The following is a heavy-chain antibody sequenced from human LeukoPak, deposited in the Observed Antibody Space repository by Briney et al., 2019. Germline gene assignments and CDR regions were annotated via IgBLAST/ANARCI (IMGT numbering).Heavy chain of an antibody. D-gene: IGHD3-10*01. Sequence: GGSLRLSCAASGFTFSSYAMHWVRQAPGKGLEWVAVISYDGSNKYYADSVKGRFTISRDNSKNTLYLQMNSLRAEDTAVYYCAKDSYYYGSGSYYTPFDYWGQGTLVTVSS. J-gene: IGHJ4*02. CDR2: ISYDGSNK. CDR3: AKDSYYYGSGSYYTPFDY. CDR1: GFTFSSYA. V-gene: IGHV3-30-3*01.